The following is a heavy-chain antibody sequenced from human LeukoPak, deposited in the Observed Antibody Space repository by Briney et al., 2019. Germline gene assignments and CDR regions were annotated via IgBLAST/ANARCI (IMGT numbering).Heavy chain of an antibody. J-gene: IGHJ1*01. CDR1: GGSISSYY. D-gene: IGHD6-19*01. CDR2: IYYSGST. CDR3: ARVVAGTGYFQH. V-gene: IGHV4-59*01. Sequence: PSETLSLTCTVSGGSISSYYWSWIRQPPGKGLEWIGYIYYSGSTNYNPSLKSRVTISVDTSKNQFSLKLSSVTAAGTAVYYCARVVAGTGYFQHWGQGTLVTVSS.